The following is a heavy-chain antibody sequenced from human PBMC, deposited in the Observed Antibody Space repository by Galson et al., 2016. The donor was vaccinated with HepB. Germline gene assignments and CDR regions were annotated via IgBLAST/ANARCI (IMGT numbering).Heavy chain of an antibody. CDR1: GGTFSTYA. J-gene: IGHJ4*02. D-gene: IGHD1-1*01. Sequence: SVKVSCKAFGGTFSTYAIAWVRQAPGQGLEWMAKIIPIFDTPHYAQNFQGRVTITADESTSTAYMELRSLRSEDTAIYYCARELDTGTTYFFDSWGQGTLVTVSS. V-gene: IGHV1-69*13. CDR3: ARELDTGTTYFFDS. CDR2: IIPIFDTP.